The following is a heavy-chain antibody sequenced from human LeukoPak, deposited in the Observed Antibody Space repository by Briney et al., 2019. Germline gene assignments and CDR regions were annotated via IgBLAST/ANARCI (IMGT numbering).Heavy chain of an antibody. CDR2: INPNSGGT. CDR3: ARALVYYYDSSGYPLDY. D-gene: IGHD3-22*01. Sequence: GASVKVSCEASGYTFTGYYMHWVRQAPGQGLEWMGRINPNSGGTNYAQKFQGRVTMTRDTSISTAYMELSRLRSDDTAVYYCARALVYYYDSSGYPLDYWGQGTLVTVSS. V-gene: IGHV1-2*06. J-gene: IGHJ4*02. CDR1: GYTFTGYY.